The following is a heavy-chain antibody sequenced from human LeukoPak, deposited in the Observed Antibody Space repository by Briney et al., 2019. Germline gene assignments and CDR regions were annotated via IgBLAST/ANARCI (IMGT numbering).Heavy chain of an antibody. J-gene: IGHJ4*02. CDR2: ISGSGGST. CDR1: GFTFSSYA. D-gene: IGHD5-24*01. CDR3: AKYGVAEMATPLVGY. Sequence: GGSLRLSCAASGFTFSSYAMSWVRQAPGKGLEWVSAISGSGGSTYYADSVKGRFTISRDNSKNTLYLQMNSLRAEDTAVYYCAKYGVAEMATPLVGYWGQGTLVTVSS. V-gene: IGHV3-23*01.